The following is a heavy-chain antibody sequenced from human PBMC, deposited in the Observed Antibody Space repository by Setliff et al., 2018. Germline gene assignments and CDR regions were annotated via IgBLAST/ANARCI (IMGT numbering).Heavy chain of an antibody. V-gene: IGHV4-31*03. CDR2: IYYSGST. J-gene: IGHJ3*02. D-gene: IGHD4-4*01. CDR1: GGSISSGGYY. Sequence: SETLSLTCTVSGGSISSGGYYWSWIRQHPGKGLEWIGYIYYSGSTYYNPSLKSRVTISVDTSRNQFSLKLSSVTAADTAVYYCARDPLTTTVRHAFDIWGQGTMVTVSS. CDR3: ARDPLTTTVRHAFDI.